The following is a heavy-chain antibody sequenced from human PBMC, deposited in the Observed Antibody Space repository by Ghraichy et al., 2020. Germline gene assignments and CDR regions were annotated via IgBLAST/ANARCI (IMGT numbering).Heavy chain of an antibody. CDR1: GYTFINYA. Sequence: ASVKVSCKASGYTFINYAMHWVRQAPGQRLDWMGWINPGDGNTKYSQKFQGRVTITRDTSASTTYMELSSLRSEDTAVYYCARGLGSSPFFDYWGQGTRVTDSS. D-gene: IGHD1-26*01. J-gene: IGHJ4*02. CDR2: INPGDGNT. CDR3: ARGLGSSPFFDY. V-gene: IGHV1-3*01.